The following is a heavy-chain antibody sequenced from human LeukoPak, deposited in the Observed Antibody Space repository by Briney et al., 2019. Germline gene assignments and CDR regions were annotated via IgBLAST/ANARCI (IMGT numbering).Heavy chain of an antibody. V-gene: IGHV4-4*07. CDR3: ARVYSSSHNWFDT. CDR2: IYTSGST. D-gene: IGHD6-13*01. CDR1: GGSISSYY. J-gene: IGHJ5*02. Sequence: PSETLSLTCTVSGGSISSYYWSWIRQPAGKGLEWIGHIYTSGSTNYNPSLKSRVTMSVDTSKNHFSLNLSSLTAADTAVYYCARVYSSSHNWFDTWGQGTQVTVSS.